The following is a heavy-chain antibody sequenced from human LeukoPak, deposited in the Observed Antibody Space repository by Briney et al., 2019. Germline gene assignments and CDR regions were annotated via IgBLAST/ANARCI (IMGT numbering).Heavy chain of an antibody. V-gene: IGHV1-18*01. CDR3: ARVPNYYDSSGYDYFDY. Sequence: ASVKVSCKASGYTFTSYGISWVRQAPRQGLEWMGWISAYNGNTNYAQKLQGRVTMTTDTSTSTAYMELRSLRSDDTAVYYCARVPNYYDSSGYDYFDYWGQGTLVTVSS. D-gene: IGHD3-22*01. J-gene: IGHJ4*02. CDR1: GYTFTSYG. CDR2: ISAYNGNT.